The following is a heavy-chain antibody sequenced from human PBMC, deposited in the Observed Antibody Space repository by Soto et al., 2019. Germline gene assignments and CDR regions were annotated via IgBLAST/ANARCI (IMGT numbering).Heavy chain of an antibody. CDR1: GFTFSTHA. CDR3: ATPKARFYYDSSGYLDY. D-gene: IGHD3-22*01. CDR2: ISHSGIST. J-gene: IGHJ4*02. V-gene: IGHV3-23*01. Sequence: GGSLRLSCAASGFTFSTHAMSWVRQAPGKGLEWVSGISHSGISTYYADSVKGRFTISRDNSKNTLYLQMTSLRAEDTAVYYCATPKARFYYDSSGYLDYWGQGTLVTVSS.